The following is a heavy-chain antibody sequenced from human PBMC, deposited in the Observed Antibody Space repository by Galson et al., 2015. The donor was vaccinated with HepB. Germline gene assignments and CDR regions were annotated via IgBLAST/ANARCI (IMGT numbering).Heavy chain of an antibody. CDR3: ARGYYYDSSGYYSEYYFDY. CDR1: GFTFSSYW. V-gene: IGHV3-7*01. D-gene: IGHD3-22*01. Sequence: SLRLSCAVSGFTFSSYWMTWVRQAPGKGLEWVANIKQDGSEKYYVDSVKGRFTISRDNAKNSLYLQMNSLRAEDTAVYYCARGYYYDSSGYYSEYYFDYWGQGTLVTVSS. CDR2: IKQDGSEK. J-gene: IGHJ4*02.